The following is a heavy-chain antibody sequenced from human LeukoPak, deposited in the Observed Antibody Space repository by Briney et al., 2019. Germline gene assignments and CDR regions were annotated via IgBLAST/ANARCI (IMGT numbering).Heavy chain of an antibody. CDR2: ISAYNGNT. J-gene: IGHJ6*02. CDR3: ARDVVRFLEWLSFSYSIYYGMDV. V-gene: IGHV1-18*01. Sequence: GASVTVSCTASGYTFTSYGISWVRQAPGQGLEWMGWISAYNGNTNYAQKLQGRVTMTTDTSTSTAYMELRSLRSDDTAVYYCARDVVRFLEWLSFSYSIYYGMDVWGQGTTVTVSS. D-gene: IGHD3-3*01. CDR1: GYTFTSYG.